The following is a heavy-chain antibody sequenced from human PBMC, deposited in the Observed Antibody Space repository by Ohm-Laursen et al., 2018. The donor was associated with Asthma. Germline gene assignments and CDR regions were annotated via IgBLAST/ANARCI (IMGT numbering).Heavy chain of an antibody. CDR2: IWYDGSNK. J-gene: IGHJ5*02. Sequence: SLRLSCTASGFSFSSYAMNWVRQAPGKGLEWVAVIWYDGSNKYYADSVKGRFTISRDNSKNTLYLQMNSLRAEDTAVYYCARDPYCSGGSCYSTWFDPWGQGTLVTVSS. V-gene: IGHV3-33*08. D-gene: IGHD2-15*01. CDR3: ARDPYCSGGSCYSTWFDP. CDR1: GFSFSSYA.